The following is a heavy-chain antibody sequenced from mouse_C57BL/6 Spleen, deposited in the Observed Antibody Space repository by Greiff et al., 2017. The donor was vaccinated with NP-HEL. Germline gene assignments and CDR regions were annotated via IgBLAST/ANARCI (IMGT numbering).Heavy chain of an antibody. CDR3: ARRTAQATGYFDY. V-gene: IGHV1-63*01. J-gene: IGHJ2*01. CDR2: IYPGGGYT. D-gene: IGHD3-2*02. CDR1: GYTFTNYW. Sequence: VQLQQSGAELVRPGTSVKMSCKASGYTFTNYWIGWAKQRPGHGLEWIGDIYPGGGYTNYNEKFKGKATLTADKSSSTAYMQFSSLTSEDSAIYYCARRTAQATGYFDYWGQGTTLTVSS.